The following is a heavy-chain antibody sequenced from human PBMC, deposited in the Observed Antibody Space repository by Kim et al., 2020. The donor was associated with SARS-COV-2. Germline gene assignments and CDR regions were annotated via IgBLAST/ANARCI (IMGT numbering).Heavy chain of an antibody. V-gene: IGHV1-24*01. CDR3: ATRVSTGYCKVYYFDY. CDR1: GYTFTNLS. J-gene: IGHJ4*02. Sequence: ASVKVSCKASGYTFTNLSMHWVRQAPGKRLEWMGGFDPEDGETNYAQKFQGRVTMTEDTSTDTAYMELSSLRSEDTAVYYCATRVSTGYCKVYYFDYGGQRTLVTVSS. D-gene: IGHD3-22*01. CDR2: FDPEDGET.